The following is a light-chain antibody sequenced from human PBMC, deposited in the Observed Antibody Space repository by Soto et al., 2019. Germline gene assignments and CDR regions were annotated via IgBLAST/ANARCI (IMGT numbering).Light chain of an antibody. V-gene: IGKV1-6*01. CDR3: LQDYNYPRT. Sequence: IQMTQSPSSLSASVGDRVTITCRASQSISSYLNWYQQKPGKATKLLIYAASSLQSGVPSRFSGSGSGTDFTLTISSLQPEDCATYYCLQDYNYPRTFGGGTKVDIK. CDR2: AAS. CDR1: QSISSY. J-gene: IGKJ4*01.